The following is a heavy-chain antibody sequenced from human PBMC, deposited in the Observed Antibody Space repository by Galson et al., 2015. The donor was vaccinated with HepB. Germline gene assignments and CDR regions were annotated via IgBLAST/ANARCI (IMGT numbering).Heavy chain of an antibody. Sequence: SLRLSCAASGFTFSSYAMHWVRQAPGKGLEYVSAISSNGGSTYYADSVKGRFTISRDNSKNTLYLQMSSLRAEDTAVYYCANIAVAGIKGFGAFDIWGQGTMVTVSS. J-gene: IGHJ3*02. CDR3: ANIAVAGIKGFGAFDI. D-gene: IGHD6-19*01. CDR2: ISSNGGST. V-gene: IGHV3-64D*06. CDR1: GFTFSSYA.